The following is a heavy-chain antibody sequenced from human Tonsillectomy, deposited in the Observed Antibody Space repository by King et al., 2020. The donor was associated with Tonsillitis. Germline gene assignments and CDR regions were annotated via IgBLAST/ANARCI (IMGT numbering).Heavy chain of an antibody. CDR3: ASTPAAVVVVGADNWFDP. CDR1: GGSFSDYY. D-gene: IGHD2-15*01. V-gene: IGHV4-34*01. J-gene: IGHJ5*01. Sequence: VQLQQWGAGLLKPSETLSLTCAVYGGSFSDYYWSWIRQPPGKGLEWIGEINHSGSTNYNPSLKSRGTISVDPPKNQFSLKLSSVTAADTAVYYCASTPAAVVVVGADNWFDPWGQGTLVTVSS. CDR2: INHSGST.